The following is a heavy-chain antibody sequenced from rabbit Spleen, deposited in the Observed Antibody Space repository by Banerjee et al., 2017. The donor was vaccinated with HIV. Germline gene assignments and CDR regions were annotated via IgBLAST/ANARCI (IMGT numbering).Heavy chain of an antibody. CDR1: GFSLSRNYY. Sequence: QSLEESGGDLVKPGASLTLTCTASGFSLSRNYYMCWVRQAPGKGLECIACIYGGDGSTYYASWAKGRFTISKTSSTTVTLQMTSLTGADTATYFCARGSATMTMVITGFYLSLWGQGTLVTVS. CDR2: IYGGDGST. V-gene: IGHV1S40*01. CDR3: ARGSATMTMVITGFYLSL. D-gene: IGHD2-1*01. J-gene: IGHJ4*01.